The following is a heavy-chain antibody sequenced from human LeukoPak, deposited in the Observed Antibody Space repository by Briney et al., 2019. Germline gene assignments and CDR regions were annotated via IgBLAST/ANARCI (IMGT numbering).Heavy chain of an antibody. V-gene: IGHV4-59*01. CDR2: IYYSGST. CDR1: GGSISSYY. CDR3: ARHDESRYGMDV. J-gene: IGHJ6*04. Sequence: SETLSLTCTVSGGSISSYYWSWIRQPLGKGLEWIGYIYYSGSTNYNPSLKSRVTISVDTSKNQFSLKLSSVTAADTAVYYCARHDESRYGMDVWGKGTTVTVSS.